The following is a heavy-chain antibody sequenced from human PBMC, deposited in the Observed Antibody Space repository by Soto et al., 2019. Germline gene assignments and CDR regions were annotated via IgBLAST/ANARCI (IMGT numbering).Heavy chain of an antibody. J-gene: IGHJ6*02. CDR3: AADDCSGGSCSSSYYGMDV. CDR2: IVVGSGST. Sequence: SVKVSCKASGFTFTSSAVQWVRQARGQRLEWIGWIVVGSGSTNYAHKFQERVTITRDMSTSTAYMELSSLRSEDTAVYYCAADDCSGGSCSSSYYGMDVWGQGTTVTVSS. D-gene: IGHD2-15*01. V-gene: IGHV1-58*01. CDR1: GFTFTSSA.